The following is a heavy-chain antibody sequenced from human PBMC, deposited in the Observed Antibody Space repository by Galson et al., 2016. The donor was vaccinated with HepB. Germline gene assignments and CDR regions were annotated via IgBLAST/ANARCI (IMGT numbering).Heavy chain of an antibody. CDR1: GDSVYNNGAA. V-gene: IGHV6-1*01. J-gene: IGHJ6*02. CDR3: ARAVMLGRGMDV. D-gene: IGHD3-10*01. Sequence: CAISGDSVYNNGAAWVWIRQSPSRGLEWLGRTFDRSTWANHYAGSVKNRITITTDTSRNQFSLHLNSVTPEDKAVYDCARAVMLGRGMDVWGQGTTVTVSS. CDR2: TFDRSTWAN.